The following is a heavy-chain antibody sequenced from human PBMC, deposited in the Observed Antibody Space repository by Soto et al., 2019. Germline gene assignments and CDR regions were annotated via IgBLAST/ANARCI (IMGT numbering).Heavy chain of an antibody. J-gene: IGHJ5*02. V-gene: IGHV3-74*01. CDR3: ARAHYDFWSGYYSVWFDP. D-gene: IGHD3-3*01. CDR1: GFTFSSYW. CDR2: INSDGSST. Sequence: GGSLRLSCAASGFTFSSYWMHWVRQAPGKGLVWVSRINSDGSSTSYADSVKGRFTISRDNAKNTLYLQMNSLRAEDTAVYYCARAHYDFWSGYYSVWFDPWGQGTLVTVSS.